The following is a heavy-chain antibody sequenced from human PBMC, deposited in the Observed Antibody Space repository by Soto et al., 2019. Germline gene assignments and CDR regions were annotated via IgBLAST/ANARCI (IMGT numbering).Heavy chain of an antibody. CDR1: GFTFSSYA. CDR2: ISGSGGST. J-gene: IGHJ5*02. CDR3: ATTVAGRGGWFDP. V-gene: IGHV3-23*01. Sequence: PGGSLRLSCAASGFTFSSYAMSWVRQAPGPGLEWVSVISGSGGSTYYEDSVKGRFTISRDNSKNTLYLQMNSLRAEDTAVYYCATTVAGRGGWFDPWGQGTLVTVSS. D-gene: IGHD6-19*01.